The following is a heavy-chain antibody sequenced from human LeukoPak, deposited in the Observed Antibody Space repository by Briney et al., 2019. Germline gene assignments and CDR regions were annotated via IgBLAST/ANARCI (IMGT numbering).Heavy chain of an antibody. CDR2: IYYSGST. J-gene: IGHJ4*02. D-gene: IGHD6-6*01. CDR1: GFTVSSNY. Sequence: LRLSCAASGFTVSSNYMSWVRQHPGKGLEWIGYIYYSGSTYYNPSLKSRVTISVDTSKNQFSLKLSSVTAADTAVYYCARVPAARLSIYFDYWGQGTLVTVSS. CDR3: ARVPAARLSIYFDY. V-gene: IGHV4-31*02.